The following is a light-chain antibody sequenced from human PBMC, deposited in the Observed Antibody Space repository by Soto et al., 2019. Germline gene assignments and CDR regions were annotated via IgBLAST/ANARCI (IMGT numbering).Light chain of an antibody. CDR1: SSNIGGNS. V-gene: IGLV1-51*01. CDR2: DDN. J-gene: IGLJ1*01. CDR3: GSWDSCLSAYV. Sequence: QSVLSQPPSVSAAPGRKVTISCSLSSSNIGGNSVSWYQQLPGTAPKLLIYDDNKRPSGIPDRFSGSKSGTTATLGITGFQTGDEADYYCGSWDSCLSAYVFGTGTKVTVL.